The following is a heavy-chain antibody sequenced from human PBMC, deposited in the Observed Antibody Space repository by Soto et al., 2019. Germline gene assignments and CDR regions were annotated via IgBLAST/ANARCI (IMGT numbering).Heavy chain of an antibody. Sequence: QVQLQESGPGLVKPSQTLSLTCTVSGASINGGGYYWSWIRQHPGKGLEWIGSIYYSGNTYYSPSLKRPVTISVDTSKHHFSLRLTSVTAADTAVYYCARDPSYGDYSYYGMDVWGQGTTVTVSS. V-gene: IGHV4-31*01. CDR2: IYYSGNT. CDR1: GASINGGGYY. CDR3: ARDPSYGDYSYYGMDV. J-gene: IGHJ6*02. D-gene: IGHD4-17*01.